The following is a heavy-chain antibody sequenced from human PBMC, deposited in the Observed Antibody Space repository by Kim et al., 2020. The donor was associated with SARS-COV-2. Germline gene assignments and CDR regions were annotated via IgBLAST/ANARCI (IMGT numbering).Heavy chain of an antibody. CDR2: ISSSSSYI. J-gene: IGHJ4*02. Sequence: GGSLRLSCAASGFTFSSYSMNWVRQAPGKGLEWVSSISSSSSYIYYADSVKGRFTISRDNAKNSLYLQMNSLRAEDTAVYYCARDLSGWYREGSFFDYWGQGTLVTVSS. V-gene: IGHV3-21*01. CDR3: ARDLSGWYREGSFFDY. CDR1: GFTFSSYS. D-gene: IGHD6-19*01.